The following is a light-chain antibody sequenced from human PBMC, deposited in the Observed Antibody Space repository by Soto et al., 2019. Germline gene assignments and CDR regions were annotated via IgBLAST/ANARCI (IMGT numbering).Light chain of an antibody. J-gene: IGKJ1*01. CDR3: QQYGSSRT. CDR1: QSVSSSY. CDR2: GAS. Sequence: EIVLTQSPGTLSLSPGERATLSCRASQSVSSSYLAWYQQKPGQAPRLLIYGASSRATGIPDRFSGSGSGTDFTLSISRLEPEDCAVYYCQQYGSSRTFGRGTKGESK. V-gene: IGKV3-20*01.